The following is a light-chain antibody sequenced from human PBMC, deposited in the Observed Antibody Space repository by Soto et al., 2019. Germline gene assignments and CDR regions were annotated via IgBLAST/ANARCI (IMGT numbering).Light chain of an antibody. CDR3: QQLNSFPIT. CDR1: QSVSSN. V-gene: IGKV3D-15*01. CDR2: GAS. Sequence: EIVMTQSPATLSLSPGERATLSCRASQSVSSNLAWYQQKPGQAPRLLIYGASSRATGIPDRFSGSGSGTEGTLTITSLQNEDCATYYCQQLNSFPITFGQGTRLEIK. J-gene: IGKJ5*01.